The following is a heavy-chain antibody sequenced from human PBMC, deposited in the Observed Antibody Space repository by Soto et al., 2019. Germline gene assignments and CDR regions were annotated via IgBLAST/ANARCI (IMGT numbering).Heavy chain of an antibody. J-gene: IGHJ6*03. CDR1: GYTFTSYG. V-gene: IGHV1-18*01. Sequence: QVQLVQSGAEVKKPGASVKVSCKASGYTFTSYGISWVRQAPGQGLEWMGWISTYNGNTNYAQKLQGRVTMTTDTSTSKAYMELRSLRSDDTAVYYCARPYYDFWSGYLDYYYYYMDVWGKGTTVTVSS. D-gene: IGHD3-3*01. CDR2: ISTYNGNT. CDR3: ARPYYDFWSGYLDYYYYYMDV.